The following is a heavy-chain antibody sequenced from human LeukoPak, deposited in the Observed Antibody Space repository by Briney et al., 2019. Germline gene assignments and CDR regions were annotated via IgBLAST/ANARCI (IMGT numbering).Heavy chain of an antibody. Sequence: SVKVSCKASGGTFSSYAISWVRQAPGQGLEWMGGIIPIFGTANYAQKFQGRVTITADKSTSTAYMELSSLRAEDTALYYCARELDDAFDIWGQGTMVTVSS. V-gene: IGHV1-69*06. CDR3: ARELDDAFDI. D-gene: IGHD3-3*01. CDR1: GGTFSSYA. J-gene: IGHJ3*02. CDR2: IIPIFGTA.